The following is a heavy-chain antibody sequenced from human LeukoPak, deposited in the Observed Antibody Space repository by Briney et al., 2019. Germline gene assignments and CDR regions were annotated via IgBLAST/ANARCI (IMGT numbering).Heavy chain of an antibody. D-gene: IGHD3-22*01. CDR2: INNSGST. J-gene: IGHJ4*02. V-gene: IGHV4-34*01. CDR1: GGSFSGYY. CDR3: ARGGTGCIVRWLLLGRVFDY. Sequence: SETLSLTCAVYGGSFSGYYWSWIRQPPGKGLEWIGEINNSGSTNYNPSLESRVTISVDTSKNQFSLKLSSVTAADTAVYYCARGGTGCIVRWLLLGRVFDYWGQGTLVAVSS.